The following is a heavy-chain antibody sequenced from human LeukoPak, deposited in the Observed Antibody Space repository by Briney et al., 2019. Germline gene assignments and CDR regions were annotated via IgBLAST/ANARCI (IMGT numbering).Heavy chain of an antibody. J-gene: IGHJ4*02. D-gene: IGHD1-26*01. Sequence: GGSLRLSCAASGFTFSSYVLNWVRQAPGKGLEWVSAISGSGGNTYYADSVKGRFTISRDNSKNTLYLQMNSLRAEDTAVYYCARDRKGIVGATSGRDYWGQGTLVTVSS. CDR3: ARDRKGIVGATSGRDY. V-gene: IGHV3-23*01. CDR1: GFTFSSYV. CDR2: ISGSGGNT.